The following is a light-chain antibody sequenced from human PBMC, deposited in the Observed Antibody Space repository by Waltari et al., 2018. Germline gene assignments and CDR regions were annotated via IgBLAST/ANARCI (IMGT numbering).Light chain of an antibody. Sequence: QSALTQPASVPGSPGQSVPISCTGTSRDSVTYDFLSCYQPHPGKAPKLIIFDVTTRPSGVSKRFSGSKSGSTASLTISGLQAEDEADYFCSSYPRTGTWLFGGGTKLTVL. V-gene: IGLV2-14*03. CDR3: SSYPRTGTWL. J-gene: IGLJ3*02. CDR1: SRDSVTYDF. CDR2: DVT.